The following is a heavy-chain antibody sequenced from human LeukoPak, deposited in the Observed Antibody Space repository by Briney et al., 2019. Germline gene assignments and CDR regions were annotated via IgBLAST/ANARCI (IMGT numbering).Heavy chain of an antibody. J-gene: IGHJ4*02. CDR1: GFTFSSYS. CDR3: ARVNRIAVAGY. CDR2: IGSSSLII. D-gene: IGHD6-19*01. Sequence: GGSLRLSCTASGFTFSSYSMNWVRQAPGKGLEWISYIGSSSLIIYYADSVKRRFTISRDNAKNTLYLQMNSLRAEDTAVYYCARVNRIAVAGYWGQGTLVTVSS. V-gene: IGHV3-48*04.